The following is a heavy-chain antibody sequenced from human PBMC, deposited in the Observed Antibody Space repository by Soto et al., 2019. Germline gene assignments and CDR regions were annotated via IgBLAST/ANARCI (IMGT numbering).Heavy chain of an antibody. CDR1: GFTFHNAW. V-gene: IGHV3-15*01. CDR2: VTSRTEGATS. CDR3: STLGLRGVIHF. D-gene: IGHD3-10*01. J-gene: IGHJ4*02. Sequence: EVQLVESGGGLVKPGGSLRLSCAGSGFTFHNAWMNWVRQAPGKGLEWVGRVTSRTEGATSHYAAPVKDRFIISRDDSTDTLHLQMTSLRTEDTAVYYCSTLGLRGVIHFWGQGTRVTVSS.